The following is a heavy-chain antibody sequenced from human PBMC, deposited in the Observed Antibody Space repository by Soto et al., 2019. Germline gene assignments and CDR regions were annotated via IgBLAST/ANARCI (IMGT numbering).Heavy chain of an antibody. V-gene: IGHV3-33*01. CDR2: IWYDGSNK. CDR3: ARDQVGDYIWGSYRGAFDI. CDR1: GFTFSSYG. Sequence: QVQLVESGGGVVQPGRSLRLSCAASGFTFSSYGMHWVRQAPGKGLEWVAVIWYDGSNKYYADSVKGRFTISRDNSNNTLYLQMNSLRAEDTAVYYCARDQVGDYIWGSYRGAFDIWGQGTMVTVSS. D-gene: IGHD3-16*02. J-gene: IGHJ3*02.